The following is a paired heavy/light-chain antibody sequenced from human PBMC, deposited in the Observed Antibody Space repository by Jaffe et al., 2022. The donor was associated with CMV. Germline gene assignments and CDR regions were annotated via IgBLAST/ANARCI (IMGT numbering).Light chain of an antibody. V-gene: IGKV4-1*01. CDR2: WAS. CDR3: HQYYTPPLT. CDR1: QNVLYSSNNKNY. J-gene: IGKJ4*01. Sequence: DIVMTQSPDSLAVSLGERATINCKSSQNVLYSSNNKNYLAWYQQKPGQPPKLLIYWASTRESGVPDRFTGSGSGTNFTLTISSLQAEDVAVYYCHQYYTPPLTFGGGTKVEIK.
Heavy chain of an antibody. CDR3: ARVPGGYSINWFTDY. CDR1: GYTFTSYA. CDR2: ISGYNGNT. Sequence: QVHLVQSGDEVKKPGASVKVSCKASGYTFTSYALSWVRQAPGQGLEWMGWISGYNGNTNYAQKFQGRVTMTRDTSTSTAYMDLTSLRSDDTAVYYCARVPGGYSINWFTDYWGQGTLVTVSS. J-gene: IGHJ4*02. V-gene: IGHV1-18*04. D-gene: IGHD6-13*01.